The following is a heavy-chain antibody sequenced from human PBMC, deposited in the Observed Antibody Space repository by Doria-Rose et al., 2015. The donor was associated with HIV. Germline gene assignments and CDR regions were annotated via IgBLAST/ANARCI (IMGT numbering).Heavy chain of an antibody. J-gene: IGHJ2*01. Sequence: VQLVQSGGGWVKPGGSLRLSCAASGFTFSNAWMSWVRQAPGKGLGWVGRIKSKTEGGTTDYAAPVKGRFTISRDDSKNTPYLQMKPLKTEDTAVYYCATAFRFSSLYFDLWVRGTLATVSS. CDR2: IKSKTEGGTT. V-gene: IGHV3-15*01. CDR1: GFTFSNAW. CDR3: ATAFRFSSLYFDL. D-gene: IGHD6-6*01.